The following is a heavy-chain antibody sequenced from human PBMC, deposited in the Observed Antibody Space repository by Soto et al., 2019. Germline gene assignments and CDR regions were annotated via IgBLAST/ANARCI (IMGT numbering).Heavy chain of an antibody. Sequence: WETLSLTCTVSGGSVSSGSYYWSWIRQPPGKGLEWIGYIYYNGSTNYNPSLKSRVTISVDTSKNQFSLKLSSVTAADTAVYYCAGTGYSYGYYNWFDPWGQGTLVTVSS. V-gene: IGHV4-61*01. CDR3: AGTGYSYGYYNWFDP. J-gene: IGHJ5*02. CDR1: GGSVSSGSYY. CDR2: IYYNGST. D-gene: IGHD5-18*01.